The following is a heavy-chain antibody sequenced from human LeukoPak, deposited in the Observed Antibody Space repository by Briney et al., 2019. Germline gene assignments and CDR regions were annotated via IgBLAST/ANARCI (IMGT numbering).Heavy chain of an antibody. CDR3: ARGGRGSGSYTKVDH. CDR2: INHSGST. J-gene: IGHJ4*02. V-gene: IGHV4-34*01. D-gene: IGHD1-26*01. CDR1: GGSFSGYY. Sequence: SETLSLTCAVYGGSFSGYYWSWIRQPPGKGLEWIGEINHSGSTNYNPSLKSRVTISVDTSKNQFSLKLSSVTAADTAVYYCARGGRGSGSYTKVDHWGQGTLVTVSS.